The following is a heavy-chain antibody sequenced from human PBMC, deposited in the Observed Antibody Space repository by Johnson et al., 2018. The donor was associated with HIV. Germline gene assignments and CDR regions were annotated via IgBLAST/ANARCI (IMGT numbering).Heavy chain of an antibody. Sequence: VQLVQSGGGLVQSGRSLRLSCSASGFTFDDYAMHWVRQAPGKGLEWVSGISWNSGSMGYVDSVKGRFTISRDNAQNSLYLQMDSLRADDSAVYYCARDGVYSSPHDAFDIWGQGTKVTVSS. CDR1: GFTFDDYA. CDR3: ARDGVYSSPHDAFDI. J-gene: IGHJ3*02. CDR2: ISWNSGSM. V-gene: IGHV3-9*01. D-gene: IGHD6-13*01.